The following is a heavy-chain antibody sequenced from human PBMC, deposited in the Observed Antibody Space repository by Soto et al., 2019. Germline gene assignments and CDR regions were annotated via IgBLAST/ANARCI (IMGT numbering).Heavy chain of an antibody. Sequence: QVQLVESGGGVVQAGRSLKLSCAASAFTFNNYAFHWVRQAPDKGLEWVGGISYDGGKKYYADSVKGRFTFSRDNSENTLYLQMNSLRVEDTGIYYCARDLDDFWSGYYSDWYYGMDVWGQGTKVFVSS. CDR3: ARDLDDFWSGYYSDWYYGMDV. V-gene: IGHV3-30-3*01. J-gene: IGHJ6*02. CDR2: ISYDGGKK. CDR1: AFTFNNYA. D-gene: IGHD3-3*01.